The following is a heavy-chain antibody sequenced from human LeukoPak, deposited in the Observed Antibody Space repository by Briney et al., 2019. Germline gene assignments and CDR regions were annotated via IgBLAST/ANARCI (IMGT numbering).Heavy chain of an antibody. CDR2: IYYSGST. V-gene: IGHV4-31*03. CDR3: ASGGYGSGSYYYFDY. Sequence: SQTLPLTCTVSGGSISRGGYSWSWIRQHPGKGLEWIGYIYYSGSTYYNPSLKSRVTISVDTSKNQFSLKLSSVTAADTAVYYCASGGYGSGSYYYFDYWGQGTLVTVSS. D-gene: IGHD3-10*01. CDR1: GGSISRGGYS. J-gene: IGHJ4*02.